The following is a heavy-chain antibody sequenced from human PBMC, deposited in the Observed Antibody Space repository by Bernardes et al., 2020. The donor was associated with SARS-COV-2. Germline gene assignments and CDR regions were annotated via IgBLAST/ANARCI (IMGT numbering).Heavy chain of an antibody. CDR2: LSYDQVTN. J-gene: IGHJ3*02. V-gene: IGHV3-30*18. CDR1: GFSFSSYG. Sequence: GGSLRLSCAASGFSFSSYGMHWVRQAPGKGLEWVAVLSYDQVTNYYAGSVKGRFTISRDNSKNTLYLQMNSLRVEDTAVYFCAKEGASQVALTGTPGITETTSLYAFDIWGQGTLVTVTS. CDR3: AKEGASQVALTGTPGITETTSLYAFDI. D-gene: IGHD1-20*01.